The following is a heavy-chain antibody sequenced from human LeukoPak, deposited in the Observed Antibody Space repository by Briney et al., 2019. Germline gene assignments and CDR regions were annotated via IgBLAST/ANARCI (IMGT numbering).Heavy chain of an antibody. CDR1: GIMLSSNG. CDR3: VKGLAFHFDY. CDR2: IKYDGSSA. J-gene: IGHJ4*02. D-gene: IGHD6-19*01. Sequence: GGSLRLSCAASGIMLSSNGMHWVRQAPGKGLEWVTFIKYDGSSAYYADSVKGRFTISRDISKNTMYLQMDSLRADDTAVYYCVKGLAFHFDYWGRGALVTVSS. V-gene: IGHV3-30*02.